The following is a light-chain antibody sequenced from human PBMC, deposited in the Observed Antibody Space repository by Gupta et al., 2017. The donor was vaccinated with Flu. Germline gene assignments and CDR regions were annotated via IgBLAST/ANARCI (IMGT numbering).Light chain of an antibody. V-gene: IGLV3-21*03. CDR2: DDS. CDR3: QVWDSSSDHLVV. Sequence: KTARITCGGNNIGSKSVHWYQQKPGQAPVLVVYDDSERHSGIPERFSGSNSGNTATLTISRVEAGEEADYYCQVWDSSSDHLVVFGGGTKLTVL. CDR1: NIGSKS. J-gene: IGLJ2*01.